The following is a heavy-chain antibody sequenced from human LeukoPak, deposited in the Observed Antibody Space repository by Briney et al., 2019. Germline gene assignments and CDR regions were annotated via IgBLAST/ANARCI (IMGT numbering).Heavy chain of an antibody. CDR1: GGTFSSYA. J-gene: IGHJ6*02. CDR2: IIPIFGTA. V-gene: IGHV1-69*13. Sequence: GASVKVSCKASGGTFSSYAISWVRQAPGQGLEWMGGIIPIFGTANYAQKFQGRVTITADESTSTAYMELSSLRSEDTAVYYCARDLEQLVHYYYYGMDAWGQGTTVTVSS. CDR3: ARDLEQLVHYYYYGMDA. D-gene: IGHD6-6*01.